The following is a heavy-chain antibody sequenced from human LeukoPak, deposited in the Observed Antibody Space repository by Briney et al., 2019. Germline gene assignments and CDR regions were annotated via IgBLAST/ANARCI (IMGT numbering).Heavy chain of an antibody. J-gene: IGHJ4*02. V-gene: IGHV4-34*01. CDR1: GGSFSGYY. CDR2: INHSGST. D-gene: IGHD3-22*01. Sequence: SETLSLTCADYGGSFSGYYWSWIRQPPGKGLEWIGEINHSGSTNYNPSLKSRVTISVDTSKNQFSLKLSSVTAADTAVYYCARWEPLNYYDSSGYFGFDYWGQGTLVTVSS. CDR3: ARWEPLNYYDSSGYFGFDY.